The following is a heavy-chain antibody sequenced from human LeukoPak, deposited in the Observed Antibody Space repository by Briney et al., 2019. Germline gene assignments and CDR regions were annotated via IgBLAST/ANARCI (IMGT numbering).Heavy chain of an antibody. D-gene: IGHD3-3*01. Sequence: GGSLLLSCAGSGFTFSNYWVHWVRQAPGKGLVWVSRINVEGTRTDYAASVRGRFTISRDNAKNTLYLQMNGLTAEDTAIYYCVRSMSGRNDLRGRGTLGTVSS. CDR2: INVEGTRT. J-gene: IGHJ5*02. CDR1: GFTFSNYW. V-gene: IGHV3-74*01. CDR3: VRSMSGRNDL.